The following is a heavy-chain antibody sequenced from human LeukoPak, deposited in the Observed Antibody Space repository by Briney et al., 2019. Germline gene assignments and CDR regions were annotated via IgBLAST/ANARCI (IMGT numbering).Heavy chain of an antibody. Sequence: ASVKVSCKASGYTFTSYGISWVRQAPGQGLEWMGWISAYNGNTNYAQKLQGRVTMTTDTSTSTAYMELRSLRSDDTAVYYCARASSGRVVPAAMGFDYWGQGTLVTVSS. CDR3: ARASSGRVVPAAMGFDY. J-gene: IGHJ4*02. V-gene: IGHV1-18*01. D-gene: IGHD2-2*01. CDR2: ISAYNGNT. CDR1: GYTFTSYG.